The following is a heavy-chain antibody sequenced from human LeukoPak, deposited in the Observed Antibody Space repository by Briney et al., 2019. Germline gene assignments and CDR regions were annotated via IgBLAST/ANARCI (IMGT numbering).Heavy chain of an antibody. Sequence: RSGGSLRLSCAASGFTFSSYGMHWVRQAPGKGLEWVAVISYDGSNKYYADSVKGRFTISRDNSKNTLYLQMNSLRAEDTAVYYCARDFKRWLQSPPDYWGQGTLVTVSS. CDR2: ISYDGSNK. CDR3: ARDFKRWLQSPPDY. CDR1: GFTFSSYG. J-gene: IGHJ4*02. D-gene: IGHD5-24*01. V-gene: IGHV3-30*19.